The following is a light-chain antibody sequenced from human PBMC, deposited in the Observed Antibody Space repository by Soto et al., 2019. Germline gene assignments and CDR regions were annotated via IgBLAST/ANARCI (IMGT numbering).Light chain of an antibody. V-gene: IGLV2-14*01. CDR1: SSDIGGYSY. CDR3: SSDASSYV. CDR2: EVS. J-gene: IGLJ1*01. Sequence: QSALTQPASVSGSPGQSITISCTGTSSDIGGYSYVSWYQLHPGKAPKLIIYEVSNRPSGVSNRFTGSKSGNTASLTISGLQAEDEADYFCSSDASSYVFGTGTKVTVL.